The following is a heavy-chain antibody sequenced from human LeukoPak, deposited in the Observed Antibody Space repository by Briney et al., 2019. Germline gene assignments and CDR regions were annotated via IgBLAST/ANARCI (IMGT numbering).Heavy chain of an antibody. CDR1: GFTFDDYA. D-gene: IGHD3-10*01. V-gene: IGHV3-9*01. CDR2: ISWNSGSI. CDR3: AKAPPYGEYYFDY. J-gene: IGHJ4*02. Sequence: GGSLRLSCVASGFTFDDYAMHWVRHAPGKGLEWVSGISWNSGSIGYADSVKGRFTISRDNAKNSLYLQMNSLRAEDTALYYCAKAPPYGEYYFDYWGQGTLVTVSS.